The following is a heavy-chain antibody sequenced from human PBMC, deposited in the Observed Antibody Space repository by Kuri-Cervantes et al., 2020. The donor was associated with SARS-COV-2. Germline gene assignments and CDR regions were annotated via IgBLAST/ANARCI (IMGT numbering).Heavy chain of an antibody. D-gene: IGHD6-6*01. CDR1: GFTFSSYA. Sequence: GESLKISCAASGFTFSSYAMSWVRQAPGKGLEWVSAISGSGGSTYYADPVKGRFTISRDNSKNTLYLQMNSLRAEDTAVYYCAKSGYSSSSYYYYYGMDVWGQGTTVTVSS. CDR3: AKSGYSSSSYYYYYGMDV. V-gene: IGHV3-23*01. J-gene: IGHJ6*02. CDR2: ISGSGGST.